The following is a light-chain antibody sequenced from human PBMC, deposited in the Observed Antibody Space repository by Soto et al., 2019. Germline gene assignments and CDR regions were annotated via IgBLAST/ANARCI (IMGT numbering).Light chain of an antibody. Sequence: QSVLTQPASVSGSPGQSIIISCTGSSNDVGGYNYVSWYQQHPGQAPKLIIYEVSDRPSGVSPRFSGSKSGNTASLTISGLQVEDEADYFCTSYTSTIPYVFGSGTKVTVL. CDR2: EVS. J-gene: IGLJ1*01. CDR1: SNDVGGYNY. CDR3: TSYTSTIPYV. V-gene: IGLV2-14*01.